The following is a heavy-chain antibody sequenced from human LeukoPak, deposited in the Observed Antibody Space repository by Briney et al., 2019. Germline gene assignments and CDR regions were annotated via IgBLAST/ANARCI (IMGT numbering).Heavy chain of an antibody. CDR2: ISGSGGST. V-gene: IGHV3-23*01. CDR1: GFTFSNYA. D-gene: IGHD1-1*01. J-gene: IGHJ4*01. Sequence: GSLRLSCAASGFTFSNYAMSWVRQAPGKGLEWVSVISGSGGSTYYADSVKGRFTISRDNSKNTLYLQMNSLRAEDTAVYYCAKVESGAQGYFDYWGQGILVTVSS. CDR3: AKVESGAQGYFDY.